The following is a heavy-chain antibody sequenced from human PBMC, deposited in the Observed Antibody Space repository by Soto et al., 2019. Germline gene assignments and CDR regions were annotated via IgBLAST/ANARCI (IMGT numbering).Heavy chain of an antibody. CDR2: IYYSGDT. V-gene: IGHV4-39*01. CDR3: ARNQPQRYCSGGTCRPAYGMDV. D-gene: IGHD2-15*01. J-gene: IGHJ6*02. CDR1: GGSISSDSFY. Sequence: LSLTCTVSGGSISSDSFYWAWIRQPPGKGLEWIGIIYYSGDTYYNPSLAGRLTMSVDTSNQFSLTLRSVTAADTALYYCARNQPQRYCSGGTCRPAYGMDVWGQGTTVTVSS.